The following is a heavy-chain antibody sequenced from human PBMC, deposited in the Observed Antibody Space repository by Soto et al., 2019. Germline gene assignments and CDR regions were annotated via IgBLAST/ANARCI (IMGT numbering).Heavy chain of an antibody. J-gene: IGHJ6*03. V-gene: IGHV3-21*01. CDR2: ISSSSSYI. Sequence: GGSLRLSCAASGFTFSSYSMNWVRQAPGKGLEWVSSISSSSSYIYYADSVKGRFTISRDNAKNSLYMQMNSLRAEDTAVYYCARSPTTVTPRPYYYYYYMDVWGKGTTVTVSS. CDR3: ARSPTTVTPRPYYYYYYMDV. CDR1: GFTFSSYS. D-gene: IGHD4-4*01.